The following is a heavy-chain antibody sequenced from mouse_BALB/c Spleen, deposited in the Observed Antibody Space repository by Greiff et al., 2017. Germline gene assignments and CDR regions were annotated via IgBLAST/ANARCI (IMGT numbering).Heavy chain of an antibody. CDR2: IYPGSGST. D-gene: IGHD1-1*01. V-gene: IGHV1-81*01. J-gene: IGHJ4*01. CDR3: ARRYYYYGSRHYAMDY. CDR1: GYTFTDYV. Sequence: QVQLQQSGPELVKPGASVKMSCKASGYTFTDYVISWVKQRNGQGLEWIGEIYPGSGSTYYNEKFKGKATLTADKSSNTAYMQLSSLTSEDSAVYFCARRYYYYGSRHYAMDYWGQGTSVTVSS.